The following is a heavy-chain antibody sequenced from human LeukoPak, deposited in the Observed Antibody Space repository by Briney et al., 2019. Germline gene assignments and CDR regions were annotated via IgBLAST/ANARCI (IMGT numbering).Heavy chain of an antibody. CDR1: GGSISSGSYY. Sequence: SETLSLTCTVSGGSISSGSYYWSWIRQPAGKGLEWIGRIYTSGSTNYNPSLKSRVTISVDTSKNQFSLKLSSVTAAGTAVYYCARLREGWFDPWGQGTLVTVSS. CDR3: ARLREGWFDP. J-gene: IGHJ5*02. V-gene: IGHV4-61*02. D-gene: IGHD1-26*01. CDR2: IYTSGST.